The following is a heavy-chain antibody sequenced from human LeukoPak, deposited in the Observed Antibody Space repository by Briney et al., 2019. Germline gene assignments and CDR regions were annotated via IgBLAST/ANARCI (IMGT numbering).Heavy chain of an antibody. Sequence: GPTLVKPTQTLTLTCTFSGFSLSTTGLSVGWIRQPPGKALEWLALVYWDDDKRYSPSLRSRLTITKDTSKNQVVLTMTNMDPVDTATYYCARYDCSSSSCYAGNWFDPWGLGTLVTVSS. J-gene: IGHJ5*02. CDR1: GFSLSTTGLS. CDR3: ARYDCSSSSCYAGNWFDP. CDR2: VYWDDDK. V-gene: IGHV2-5*02. D-gene: IGHD2-2*01.